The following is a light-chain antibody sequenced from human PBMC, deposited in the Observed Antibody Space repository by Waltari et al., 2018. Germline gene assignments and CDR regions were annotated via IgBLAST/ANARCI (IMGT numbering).Light chain of an antibody. J-gene: IGLJ2*01. V-gene: IGLV2-14*03. CDR3: SVKRGSNTVV. CDR2: DVP. Sequence: QSVLTQPASVSGSPGQSITISCTGTSGDVGGYNYVSWYQQHPGKAPKLIIYDVPVRPSGISNRFSGSKSGSTASLTISGLQAEDEADYYCSVKRGSNTVVFGGGTKLTVL. CDR1: SGDVGGYNY.